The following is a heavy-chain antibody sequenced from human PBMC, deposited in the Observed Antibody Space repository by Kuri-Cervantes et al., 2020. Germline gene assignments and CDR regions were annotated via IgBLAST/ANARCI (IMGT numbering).Heavy chain of an antibody. CDR2: SNAGNGNT. J-gene: IGHJ4*02. CDR1: GYTFTSYA. CDR3: ARSTAPITDYYDSSGSGDWAFDY. Sequence: ASVKVSCKASGYTFTSYAMHWVRQAPGQRLEWMGWSNAGNGNTKYSQEFQGRVTITRDTSTSTAYMELSSLRSEDTAVYYCARSTAPITDYYDSSGSGDWAFDYWGQGTLVTVSS. V-gene: IGHV1-3*02. D-gene: IGHD3-22*01.